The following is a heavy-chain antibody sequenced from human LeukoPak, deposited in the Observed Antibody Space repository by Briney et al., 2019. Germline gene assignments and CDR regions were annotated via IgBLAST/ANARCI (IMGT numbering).Heavy chain of an antibody. J-gene: IGHJ6*03. CDR2: IYHSGST. V-gene: IGHV4-38-2*02. D-gene: IGHD6-13*01. Sequence: SETLSLTCTVSGYSINSGYHWGWIRQPPGKGLEWVGSIYHSGSTYYNPSLKSRVTISVDTSNNQFSLRLSSVTAADTAVYYCARDRVGQQLVGRNYYYYYMDVWGKGTTVTISS. CDR1: GYSINSGYH. CDR3: ARDRVGQQLVGRNYYYYYMDV.